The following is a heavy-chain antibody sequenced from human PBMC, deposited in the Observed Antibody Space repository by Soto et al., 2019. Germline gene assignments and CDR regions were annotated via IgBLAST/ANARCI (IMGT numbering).Heavy chain of an antibody. CDR2: ISATGGGT. V-gene: IGHV3-23*01. D-gene: IGHD3-16*01. Sequence: GGSLRLSCAASGFKFSNYAMSWVRQAPGKGLEWVSLISATGGGTYYADSVKVRFTISRDNSHNTLYLQVHSLTAEDTAVYYCAKDRRAGGNSPFSFDFWGPGAQLTVSS. CDR3: AKDRRAGGNSPFSFDF. J-gene: IGHJ5*01. CDR1: GFKFSNYA.